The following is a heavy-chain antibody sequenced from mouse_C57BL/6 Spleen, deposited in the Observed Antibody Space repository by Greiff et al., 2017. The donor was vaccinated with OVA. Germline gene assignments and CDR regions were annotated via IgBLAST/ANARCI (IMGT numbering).Heavy chain of an antibody. Sequence: EVQGVESGGGLVKPGGSLKLSCAASGFTFSDYGMHWVRQAPEKGLEWVAYISSGSSTIYYADTVKGRFTISRDNAKNTLFLQMTSLRSEDTAMYYCARDYYYGSSYTLYAMDYWGQGTSVTVSS. CDR3: ARDYYYGSSYTLYAMDY. CDR1: GFTFSDYG. V-gene: IGHV5-17*01. D-gene: IGHD1-1*01. J-gene: IGHJ4*01. CDR2: ISSGSSTI.